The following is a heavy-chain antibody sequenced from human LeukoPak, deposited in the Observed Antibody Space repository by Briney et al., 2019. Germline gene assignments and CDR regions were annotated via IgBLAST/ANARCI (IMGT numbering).Heavy chain of an antibody. CDR3: AKGLGYSYGSPFDY. CDR1: GFTFSRYY. J-gene: IGHJ4*02. CDR2: ISGSGGST. V-gene: IGHV3-23*01. D-gene: IGHD5-18*01. Sequence: GGSLRLSCAASGFTFSRYYMTWVRQAPGKGLEWVSAISGSGGSTYYADSVKGRFTISRDNSKNTLYLQMNSLRAEDTAVYYCAKGLGYSYGSPFDYWGQGTLVTVSS.